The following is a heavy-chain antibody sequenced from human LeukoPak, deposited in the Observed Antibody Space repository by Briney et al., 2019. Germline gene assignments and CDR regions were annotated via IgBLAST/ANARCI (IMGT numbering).Heavy chain of an antibody. CDR3: AREESITIFGTRYYMDV. D-gene: IGHD3-3*01. CDR2: IYYSGST. J-gene: IGHJ6*03. Sequence: PSETLSLTCTVSGGSISSYYWSWVRQPPGKGLEWIGYIYYSGSTNYNPSLKSRVTISVDTSKNQFSLKLSSVTAADTAVYYCAREESITIFGTRYYMDVWGKGTTVTVSS. CDR1: GGSISSYY. V-gene: IGHV4-59*12.